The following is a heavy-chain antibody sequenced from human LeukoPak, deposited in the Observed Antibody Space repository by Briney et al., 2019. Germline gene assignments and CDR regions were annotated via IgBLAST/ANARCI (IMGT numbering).Heavy chain of an antibody. CDR3: ARKVGALEWFDP. V-gene: IGHV4-38-2*02. Sequence: SETLSLTCTVSNYYISNGYYWGWIRQPPGKGLEWIGSIFPSGITYYNPSLKRRVTISVDTSKNQFSLKPSSVTAADTAVYYCARKVGALEWFDPWGQGTLVTVSS. CDR2: IFPSGIT. CDR1: NYYISNGYY. J-gene: IGHJ5*02. D-gene: IGHD1-26*01.